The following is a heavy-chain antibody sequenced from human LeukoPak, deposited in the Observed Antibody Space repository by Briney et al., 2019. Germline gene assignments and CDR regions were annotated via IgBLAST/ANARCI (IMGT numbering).Heavy chain of an antibody. CDR1: GFTFNNFA. CDR2: ISSSGSTI. CDR3: ARQGSSTSFDY. J-gene: IGHJ4*02. Sequence: GGSLRLSCADSGFTFNNFAMNWVRQAPGKGLEWVSSISSSGSTIYYADSVKGRFTISRDNARNSLYLQMNSLRAEDTAVYYCARQGSSTSFDYWGQGTLVTVSS. D-gene: IGHD2-2*01. V-gene: IGHV3-48*04.